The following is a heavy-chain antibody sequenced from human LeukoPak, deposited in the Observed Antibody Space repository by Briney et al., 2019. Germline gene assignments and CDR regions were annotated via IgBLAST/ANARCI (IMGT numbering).Heavy chain of an antibody. CDR3: AKVAASDVWSSCDS. CDR1: GFTFSDFA. J-gene: IGHJ5*01. Sequence: PGGSLRLSCTTTGFTFSDFAMTWVRQAPGKGLEWVSIITGSGLTTYYAESVKGRFTISRDNSKNALYLQMPSLKAEDTAVYYCAKVAASDVWSSCDSWGQETLVTVSS. V-gene: IGHV3-23*01. CDR2: ITGSGLTT. D-gene: IGHD6-13*01.